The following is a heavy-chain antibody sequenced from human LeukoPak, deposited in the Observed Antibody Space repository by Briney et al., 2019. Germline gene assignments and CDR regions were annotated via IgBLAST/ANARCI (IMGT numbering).Heavy chain of an antibody. Sequence: GASVKVSCKTSGYSFTSYGISWVRQAPGQGLEWMGWISATNGNTKYTQRLQGRVTMTTDTSTRTAYMELSRLRSDDTAVYYCAGPATTVTTSGNGFFDYWGQGTLVTVSS. V-gene: IGHV1-18*01. J-gene: IGHJ4*02. CDR1: GYSFTSYG. D-gene: IGHD4-17*01. CDR2: ISATNGNT. CDR3: AGPATTVTTSGNGFFDY.